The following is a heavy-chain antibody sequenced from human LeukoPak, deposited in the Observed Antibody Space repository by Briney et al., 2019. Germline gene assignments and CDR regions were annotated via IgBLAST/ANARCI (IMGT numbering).Heavy chain of an antibody. D-gene: IGHD2/OR15-2a*01. CDR1: GNYW. V-gene: IGHV3-74*01. CDR2: INSDGSWA. J-gene: IGHJ4*02. Sequence: GGSLRLTCAASGNYWMHRVRQAPGKGLVWVSHINSDGSWASYADSVKGRFTISKDNAKNTVYLQMNSLRAEDTAVYYCVSFYGTYWGRGTLVTVSS. CDR3: VSFYGTY.